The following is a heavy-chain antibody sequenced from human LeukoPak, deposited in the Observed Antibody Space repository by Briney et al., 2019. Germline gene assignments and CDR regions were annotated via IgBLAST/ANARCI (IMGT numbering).Heavy chain of an antibody. V-gene: IGHV4-34*01. D-gene: IGHD3-3*01. CDR3: ARGGRNYDFWSGYSRGWFDP. CDR1: GGSLSGYY. Sequence: SETLSLTCAVYGGSLSGYYWSWIRQPPGKGLEWIGEINHSGSTNYNPSLKSRVTISVDTSKNQFSLKLSSVTAADTAVYYCARGGRNYDFWSGYSRGWFDPWGQGTLVTVSS. CDR2: INHSGST. J-gene: IGHJ5*02.